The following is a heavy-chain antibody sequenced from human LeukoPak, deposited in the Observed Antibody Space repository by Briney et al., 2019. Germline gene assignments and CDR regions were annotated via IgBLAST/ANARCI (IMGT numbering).Heavy chain of an antibody. V-gene: IGHV1-8*01. J-gene: IGHJ4*02. CDR2: MNPNSGNT. CDR1: GYTFTSYD. CDR3: ASVAAAGNKEGGYYFDY. D-gene: IGHD6-13*01. Sequence: ASVNVSCKASGYTFTSYDINWVRQATGQGLEWMGWMNPNSGNTGYAQKFQGRVTMTRNTSIKTAYMELSSLRSEDTAVYYCASVAAAGNKEGGYYFDYWGKGTMVTVSS.